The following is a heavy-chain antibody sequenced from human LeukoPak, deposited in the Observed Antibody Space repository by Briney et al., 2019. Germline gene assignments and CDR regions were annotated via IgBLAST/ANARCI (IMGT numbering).Heavy chain of an antibody. J-gene: IGHJ5*02. D-gene: IGHD3-10*01. Sequence: SETLSLTCAVYGGSFSGYYWSWIRQHPGKGLEWIGYIYYSGSTYYNPSLKSRVTISVDTSKNQFPLKLSSVTAADTAVYYCARTVLLWFGDPPSWFDPWGQGTLVTVSS. CDR1: GGSFSGYY. CDR2: IYYSGST. CDR3: ARTVLLWFGDPPSWFDP. V-gene: IGHV4-31*11.